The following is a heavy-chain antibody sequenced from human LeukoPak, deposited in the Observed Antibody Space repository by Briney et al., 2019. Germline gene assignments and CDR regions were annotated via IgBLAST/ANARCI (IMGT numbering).Heavy chain of an antibody. CDR3: AKDFYGWDSSGWYWPFDY. CDR1: GFTFSSYA. Sequence: PGGSLRLSCAASGFTFSSYAMHWVRQAPGKGLEWVAVISYDGSNKYYADSVKGRFTISRDNSKNTLYLQMNSLRAEDTAVYYCAKDFYGWDSSGWYWPFDYWGQGTLVTVSS. CDR2: ISYDGSNK. J-gene: IGHJ4*02. D-gene: IGHD6-19*01. V-gene: IGHV3-30-3*02.